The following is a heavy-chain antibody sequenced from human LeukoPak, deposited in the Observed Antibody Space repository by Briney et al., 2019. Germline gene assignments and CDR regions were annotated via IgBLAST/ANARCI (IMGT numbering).Heavy chain of an antibody. CDR1: GGSFSGYY. V-gene: IGHV3-23*01. CDR2: ISGSGGST. CDR3: ARAGNYYDSSGYYYDIFDY. Sequence: PSETLSLTCAVYGGSFSGYYWSWVRQAPGKGLEWVSAISGSGGSTYYADSVKGRFTISRDNSKNTLYLQMNSLRAEDTAVYYCARAGNYYDSSGYYYDIFDYWGQGTLVTVSS. J-gene: IGHJ4*02. D-gene: IGHD3-22*01.